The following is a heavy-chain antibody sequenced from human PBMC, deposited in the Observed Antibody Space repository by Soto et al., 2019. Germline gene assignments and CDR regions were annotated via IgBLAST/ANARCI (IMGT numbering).Heavy chain of an antibody. CDR3: ATSGPRSGGTLTYGMDV. V-gene: IGHV3-30*03. CDR2: ISYDGSNK. Sequence: QVQLVESGGGVVQPGRSLRLSCAASGFTFSSYGMHWVRQAPGKGLEWVAVISYDGSNKYYADSVKGRFTISRDNSKNTLYLQMNSLRAEDTAVYYCATSGPRSGGTLTYGMDVWGQGTTVTVSS. D-gene: IGHD2-15*01. CDR1: GFTFSSYG. J-gene: IGHJ6*02.